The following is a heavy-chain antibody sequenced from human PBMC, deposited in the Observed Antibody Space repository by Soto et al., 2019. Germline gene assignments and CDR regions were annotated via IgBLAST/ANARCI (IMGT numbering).Heavy chain of an antibody. CDR3: AIAVGYCSGGSCYSVD. D-gene: IGHD2-15*01. CDR2: INSDGSTT. V-gene: IGHV3-74*01. CDR1: GFTFSSYW. J-gene: IGHJ4*02. Sequence: GGSLRLSCAASGFTFSSYWMHWVRQAPGKGLVWVSRINSDGSTTTYADSVKGRFTISRDNAKNTLYLQMNTLRAEDTAVYFCAIAVGYCSGGSCYSVDWGQGTLVTVSS.